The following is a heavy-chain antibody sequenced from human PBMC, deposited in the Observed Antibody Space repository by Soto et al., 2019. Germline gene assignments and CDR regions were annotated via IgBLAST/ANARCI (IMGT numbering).Heavy chain of an antibody. CDR1: GYSVTSRDYY. Sequence: PSETLSLTCFASGYSVTSRDYYWACIRQPPGKGLAWIGSMFYSGLTYYNPSLKSRVTLSVDTSKNQFSVRLNSVTAADTAVYYCAPLSVSLSGPYGIHVWGQGTTVTVSS. CDR2: MFYSGLT. D-gene: IGHD2-15*01. CDR3: APLSVSLSGPYGIHV. V-gene: IGHV4-39*01. J-gene: IGHJ6*02.